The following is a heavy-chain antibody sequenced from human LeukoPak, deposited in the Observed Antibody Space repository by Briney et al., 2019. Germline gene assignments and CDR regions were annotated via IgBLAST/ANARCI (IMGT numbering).Heavy chain of an antibody. CDR1: GGSISSSSYY. J-gene: IGHJ4*02. V-gene: IGHV4-39*01. CDR3: ARLKSATDFWSGYYRYYFDY. CDR2: IYYSGST. Sequence: PSETLSLTCTVSGGSISSSSYYWGWIRQPPGKGLEWIGSIYYSGSTYYNPSLKSRVTISVDTSKSQFSPKLSSVTAADTAVYYCARLKSATDFWSGYYRYYFDYWGQGTLVTVSS. D-gene: IGHD3-3*01.